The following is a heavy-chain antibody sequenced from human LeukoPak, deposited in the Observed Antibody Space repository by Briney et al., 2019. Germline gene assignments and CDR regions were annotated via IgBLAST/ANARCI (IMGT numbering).Heavy chain of an antibody. CDR3: ARRAGAYSHPYDY. CDR1: GFTVSSNS. D-gene: IGHD4/OR15-4a*01. J-gene: IGHJ4*02. CDR2: IYSDNT. Sequence: QTGGSLSLSCTVSGFTVSSNSMSWVRQAPGKGLEWVSFIYSDNTHYSDSVKGRFTISRDNSKNTLYLQMNSLRAEDTAVYYCARRAGAYSHPYDYWGQGTLVTVSS. V-gene: IGHV3-53*01.